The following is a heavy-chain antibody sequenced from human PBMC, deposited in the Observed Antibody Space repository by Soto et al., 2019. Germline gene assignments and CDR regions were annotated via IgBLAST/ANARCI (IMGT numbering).Heavy chain of an antibody. Sequence: EVQLVESGGGLVQPGGSLRLSCAASGFTFSSYWMHWVRQAPEKGLVWVSRINSEGSSTSYADSVKGRFTISRDNAKNTLYLQVNSLRAEDTAVYYCARGGLKSYWFDPWGQGTLVTVSS. CDR2: INSEGSST. CDR3: ARGGLKSYWFDP. CDR1: GFTFSSYW. D-gene: IGHD3-10*01. V-gene: IGHV3-74*01. J-gene: IGHJ5*02.